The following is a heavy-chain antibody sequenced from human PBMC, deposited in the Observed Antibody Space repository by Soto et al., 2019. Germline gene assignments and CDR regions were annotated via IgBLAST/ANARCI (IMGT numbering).Heavy chain of an antibody. D-gene: IGHD1-1*01. Sequence: GGSVRLSCAASGFTFSSYWMSWVRQAPGKGLEWVANIKQDGSEKYYVDSVKGRFTISRDNAKNSLYLQMNSLRAEDTAVYYCARDHRYNWNDSDSDAFDIWGQGTMVTVSS. CDR1: GFTFSSYW. V-gene: IGHV3-7*01. J-gene: IGHJ3*02. CDR2: IKQDGSEK. CDR3: ARDHRYNWNDSDSDAFDI.